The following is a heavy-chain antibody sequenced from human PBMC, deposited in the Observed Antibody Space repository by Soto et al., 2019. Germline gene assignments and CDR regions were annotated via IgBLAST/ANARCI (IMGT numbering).Heavy chain of an antibody. CDR1: GGSIITSNW. V-gene: IGHV4-4*02. CDR2: SIHSGTA. Sequence: QVQLQESGPGLVKPSGTLSLTCAVSGGSIITSNWWTWVRQPPGKGLEWIGESIHSGTANYNPSRKSRVTRSVDHSKNQFALNLFSVPAADTAIYSCARLGPGATTVTTGAAFDVWGQGTMVTVSS. D-gene: IGHD4-17*01. CDR3: ARLGPGATTVTTGAAFDV. J-gene: IGHJ3*01.